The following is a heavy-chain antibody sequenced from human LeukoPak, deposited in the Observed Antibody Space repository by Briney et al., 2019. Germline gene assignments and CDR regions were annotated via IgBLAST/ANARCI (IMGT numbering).Heavy chain of an antibody. CDR3: ASFKTRGVRRLYYFDY. J-gene: IGHJ4*02. CDR2: IYYSGST. CDR1: GGSISSMSYY. Sequence: PSETLSLTCTVSGGSISSMSYYWGWVRQPPGKGLEWIASIYYSGSTYYNPSLKSRVTISVDTSKNQFSLKLSSVTAADTAVYYCASFKTRGVRRLYYFDYWGQGTLVTVSS. D-gene: IGHD3-10*01. V-gene: IGHV4-39*01.